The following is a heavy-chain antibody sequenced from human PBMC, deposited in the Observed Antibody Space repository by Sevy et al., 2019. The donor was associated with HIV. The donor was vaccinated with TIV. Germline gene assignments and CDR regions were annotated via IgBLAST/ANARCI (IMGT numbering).Heavy chain of an antibody. Sequence: RGSLRLSCAASGFTFSSYAMHWVRQAPGKGLEWVAVISYDGSNKYYADSVKGRFTISRDNTKKTLYLQMNSLRAEDTAVYYCASPAKYYYDSSGYYPDKIDYYYYGMDVWGQGTTVTVSS. J-gene: IGHJ6*02. CDR2: ISYDGSNK. CDR3: ASPAKYYYDSSGYYPDKIDYYYYGMDV. CDR1: GFTFSSYA. V-gene: IGHV3-30*04. D-gene: IGHD3-22*01.